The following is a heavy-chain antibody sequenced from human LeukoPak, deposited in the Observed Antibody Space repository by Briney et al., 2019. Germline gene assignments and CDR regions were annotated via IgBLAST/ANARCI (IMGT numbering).Heavy chain of an antibody. V-gene: IGHV3-30*18. CDR3: AKDSLRTVPKASFDS. D-gene: IGHD2-2*01. Sequence: GGSLRLSCAASGFTFSTYGMSWVRQAPGQGLEWVAVISYDGINKYYADSVKGRFTISRDNSKNTLFLQMNSLRAEDRAVYYCAKDSLRTVPKASFDSWGQGTLVTVSS. J-gene: IGHJ4*02. CDR2: ISYDGINK. CDR1: GFTFSTYG.